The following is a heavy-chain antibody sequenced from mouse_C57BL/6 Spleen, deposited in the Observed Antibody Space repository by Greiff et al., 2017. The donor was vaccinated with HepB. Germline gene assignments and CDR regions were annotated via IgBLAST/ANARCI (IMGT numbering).Heavy chain of an antibody. D-gene: IGHD1-1*01. Sequence: VKLVESGPGLVAPSQSLSITCTVSGFSLTSYAISWVRQPPGKGLEWLGVIWTGGGTNYNSALKSRLSISKDNSKSQVFLKMNSLQTDDTARYYCARSGFACITTGDYYAMDYWGQGTSVTVSS. CDR2: IWTGGGT. CDR3: ARSGFACITTGDYYAMDY. J-gene: IGHJ4*01. V-gene: IGHV2-9-1*01. CDR1: GFSLTSYA.